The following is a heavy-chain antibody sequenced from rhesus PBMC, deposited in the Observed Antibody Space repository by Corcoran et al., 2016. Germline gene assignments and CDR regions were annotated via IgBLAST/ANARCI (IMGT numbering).Heavy chain of an antibody. D-gene: IGHD6-13*01. CDR2: VDPEDGEA. CDR1: GYTFTDYY. CDR3: ATGRVLGAAGPDSYFDY. J-gene: IGHJ4*01. Sequence: EVQLVQSGAEVKKPGASVKISCKASGYTFTDYYLHWVRQAPGKGLEWMGRVDPEDGEAIHTPKFQDRVTITAYTSTDTAYMERSSLRSEDTAVYYCATGRVLGAAGPDSYFDYWGQGVLVTVSS. V-gene: IGHV1-111*02.